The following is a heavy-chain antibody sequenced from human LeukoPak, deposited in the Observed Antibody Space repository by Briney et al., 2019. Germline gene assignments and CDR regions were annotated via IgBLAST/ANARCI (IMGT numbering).Heavy chain of an antibody. Sequence: PSETLSLTCAVYGGSFSGYYWSWIRQPPGKGLEWIGEINHSGSTNYNPSLKSRVTISVDTSKNQFSLKLSSVTAADTAVYYCAGFRVLRYFDWLVGGDWGQGTLVTVSS. J-gene: IGHJ4*02. CDR1: GGSFSGYY. CDR2: INHSGST. CDR3: AGFRVLRYFDWLVGGD. V-gene: IGHV4-34*01. D-gene: IGHD3-9*01.